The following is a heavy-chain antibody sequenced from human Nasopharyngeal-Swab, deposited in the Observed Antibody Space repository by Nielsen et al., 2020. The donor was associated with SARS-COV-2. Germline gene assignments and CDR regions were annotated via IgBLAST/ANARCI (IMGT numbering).Heavy chain of an antibody. Sequence: GESLKISCKGSGYSFTSYWISWVRQMPGKGVEWMGRIDPSDSYTNYSPSFQGHVTISADKSISTAYLQWSSLKASDTAMYYCARQKAVAFYYYYGMDVCGQGTTVTVSS. CDR2: IDPSDSYT. J-gene: IGHJ6*02. CDR1: GYSFTSYW. V-gene: IGHV5-10-1*01. CDR3: ARQKAVAFYYYYGMDV. D-gene: IGHD6-19*01.